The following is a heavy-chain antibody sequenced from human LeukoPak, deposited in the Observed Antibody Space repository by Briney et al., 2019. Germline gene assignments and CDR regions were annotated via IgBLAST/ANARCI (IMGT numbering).Heavy chain of an antibody. CDR1: GFTFDDYA. J-gene: IGHJ4*02. CDR3: AKDRDMITFGGTDS. V-gene: IGHV3-43*02. Sequence: GGSLRLSCAASGFTFDDYAIHWVRQGPGKGLEWIALISGDGGSTYYADSVKGRFTISRGNSKNSLFLQMNSLRSEDTALYYCAKDRDMITFGGTDSWGQGTLVTVSS. D-gene: IGHD3-16*01. CDR2: ISGDGGST.